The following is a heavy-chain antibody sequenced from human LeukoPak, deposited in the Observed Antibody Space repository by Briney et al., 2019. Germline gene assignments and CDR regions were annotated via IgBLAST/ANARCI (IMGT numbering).Heavy chain of an antibody. J-gene: IGHJ4*02. V-gene: IGHV3-48*01. CDR2: ISSGSSTT. CDR3: AKQGATAVAAGGDFDY. CDR1: GFTFSSYS. Sequence: GGSLRLSCVASGFTFSSYSMNWVRQAPGKGLEWVSYISSGSSTTYYVDSVKGRFTISRDNAKNTLYLQMNSLRAEDTAVYYCAKQGATAVAAGGDFDYWGQGTLVTVSS. D-gene: IGHD6-19*01.